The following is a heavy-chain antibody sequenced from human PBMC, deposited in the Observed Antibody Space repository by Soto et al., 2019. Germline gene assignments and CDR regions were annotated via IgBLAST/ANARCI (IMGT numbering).Heavy chain of an antibody. CDR1: GGAFRSCA. V-gene: IGHV1-69*06. J-gene: IGHJ6*02. Sequence: SSVKVSCKVSGGAFRSCAMSWVRQAPGQGLEWMGGIIPIFGTANYAQKFQGRVTITADKSTSPAYMELGSMRSAGKAVYYCARGIRIRSMDVWGQGTTVTVSS. CDR2: IIPIFGTA. CDR3: ARGIRIRSMDV.